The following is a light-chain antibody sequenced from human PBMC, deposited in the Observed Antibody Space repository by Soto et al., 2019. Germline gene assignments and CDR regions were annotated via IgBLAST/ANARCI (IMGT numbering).Light chain of an antibody. Sequence: EIVLTQSPVTLSLSPGERATLSCSASQRVSSYLAWYQQKPCQAPRLLIYDASNRATGIPARFSGSGSGTDFTLTISSLEPEDFAVYYCQQRSSWPYTFGGGTKVEIK. V-gene: IGKV3-11*01. CDR3: QQRSSWPYT. CDR2: DAS. CDR1: QRVSSY. J-gene: IGKJ4*01.